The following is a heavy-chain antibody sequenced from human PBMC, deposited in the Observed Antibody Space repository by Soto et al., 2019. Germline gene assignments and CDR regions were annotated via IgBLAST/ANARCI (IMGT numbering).Heavy chain of an antibody. CDR3: ARGYCSGGSCYEGWFDP. J-gene: IGHJ5*02. V-gene: IGHV1-2*04. Sequence: ASVKVSCKASGYTFTGYYMHWVRQAPGQGLEWMGWINPNSGGTNYAQKFQGWVTMTRDTSTSTAYMELSSLRSEDTAVYYCARGYCSGGSCYEGWFDPWGQGTLVTVSS. CDR2: INPNSGGT. D-gene: IGHD2-15*01. CDR1: GYTFTGYY.